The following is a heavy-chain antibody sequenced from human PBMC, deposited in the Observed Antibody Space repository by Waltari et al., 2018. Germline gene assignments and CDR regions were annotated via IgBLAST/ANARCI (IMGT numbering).Heavy chain of an antibody. CDR1: GGTFSSYA. D-gene: IGHD3-22*01. CDR2: IIPILGIA. V-gene: IGHV1-69*04. Sequence: QVQLVQSGAEVKKPGSSVKVSCKASGGTFSSYAISWVRQAPGQGLEWMGGIIPILGIANYAQKFQGRVTITADESTSTAYMELSSLRSEDTAVYYCATNPMIVVVLPQDAFDIWGQGTMVTVSS. CDR3: ATNPMIVVVLPQDAFDI. J-gene: IGHJ3*02.